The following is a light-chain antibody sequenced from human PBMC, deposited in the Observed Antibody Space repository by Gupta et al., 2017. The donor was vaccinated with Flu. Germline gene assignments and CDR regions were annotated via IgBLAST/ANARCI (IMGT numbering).Light chain of an antibody. V-gene: IGKV1-5*03. J-gene: IGKJ1*01. CDR2: EAS. CDR1: QSIRSW. Sequence: SPSTLSASVGDRVTIRCRASQSIRSWLAWYQQKPGKVPKLRIYEASSLESGVPARFSGSGSGTEFTLTISSLQPDDVATYYCQRYDARWTFGQGTRVEIK. CDR3: QRYDARWT.